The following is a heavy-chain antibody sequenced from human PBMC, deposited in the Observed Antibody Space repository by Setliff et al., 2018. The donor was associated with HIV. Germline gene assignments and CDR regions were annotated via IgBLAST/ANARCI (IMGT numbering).Heavy chain of an antibody. CDR1: GYTLTTFG. J-gene: IGHJ6*02. CDR3: ANGRHQLPTHKQSYYYYDMDV. V-gene: IGHV1-69*05. Sequence: SVKVSCKASGYTLTTFGISWVRQAPGQGLEWMGGTTPLLGTTNYAQKFQGRVTITTDEPTNTVYMELSGLRSEDTAVYYCANGRHQLPTHKQSYYYYDMDVWGQGTTVTVSS. D-gene: IGHD2-2*01. CDR2: TTPLLGTT.